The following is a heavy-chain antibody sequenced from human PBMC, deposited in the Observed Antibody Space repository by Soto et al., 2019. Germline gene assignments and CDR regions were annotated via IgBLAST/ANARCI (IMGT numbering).Heavy chain of an antibody. V-gene: IGHV1-69*01. CDR1: GGTFSSYA. CDR2: IIPIFGTA. D-gene: IGHD4-4*01. J-gene: IGHJ3*02. Sequence: QVQLVQSGAEVKKPGSSVKVSCKASGGTFSSYAISWVRQAPGQGLEWMGGIIPIFGTANYAQKFQGRVTIIADESTSTAYMELISLRSEDTAVYYCASQVTIGDAFDIWGQGTMVTVSS. CDR3: ASQVTIGDAFDI.